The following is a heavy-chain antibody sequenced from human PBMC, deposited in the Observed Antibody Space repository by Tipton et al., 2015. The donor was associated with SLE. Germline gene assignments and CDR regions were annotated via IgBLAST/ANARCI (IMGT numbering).Heavy chain of an antibody. J-gene: IGHJ4*02. V-gene: IGHV3-33*08. Sequence: SLRLSCAASGFPFSSYGMHWVRQAPGKGLEWVAVVWYDGSNKYYADSVKGRLTISRDNSKNTLYLQMNSLRAEDTAVYYCARDLVPNGHIDYWGQGTLVTGSS. D-gene: IGHD2-8*01. CDR3: ARDLVPNGHIDY. CDR2: VWYDGSNK. CDR1: GFPFSSYG.